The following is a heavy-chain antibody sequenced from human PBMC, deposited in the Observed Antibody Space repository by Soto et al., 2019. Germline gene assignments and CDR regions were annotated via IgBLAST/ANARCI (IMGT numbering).Heavy chain of an antibody. CDR2: IYFSVAT. D-gene: IGHD1-26*01. V-gene: IGHV4-39*02. CDR3: ARVAIVVLDQRAPRKGRLNWFDP. J-gene: IGHJ5*02. Sequence: SETLSLTCTVSGDSIVSGQHNWVWVRQSPGRGLEWIGSIYFSVATYTNPSLRARLTISSDMPKNQFFLTLRSVTAADTAVYYCARVAIVVLDQRAPRKGRLNWFDPWGPGTLVTVSS. CDR1: GDSIVSGQHN.